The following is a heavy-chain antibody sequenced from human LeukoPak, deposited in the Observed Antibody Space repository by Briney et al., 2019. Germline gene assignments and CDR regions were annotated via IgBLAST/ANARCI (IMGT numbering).Heavy chain of an antibody. CDR1: GVSSSSSY. CDR3: ARHRFASPLDS. Sequence: SETLSLTCTVSGVSSSSSYWSWIRQPPGKGLECIGYIFYTGDSNHNPSFKSRVSISLDTSKDQISLKLYSVTAADTAVYYCARHRFASPLDSWGQGTLVTVSS. V-gene: IGHV4-59*08. J-gene: IGHJ4*02. D-gene: IGHD2-21*01. CDR2: IFYTGDS.